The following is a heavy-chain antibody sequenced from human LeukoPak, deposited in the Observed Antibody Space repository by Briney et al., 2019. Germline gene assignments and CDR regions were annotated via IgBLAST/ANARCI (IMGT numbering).Heavy chain of an antibody. Sequence: PGRSLRLSCAASGFTFSSYGMHWVRQAPGKGLEWVAVISYDGSNKYYADSVKGRFTISRDYSKNTLYLQMNSLRAEDTAVYYCAKGIAAAEGFDPWGQGTLVTVSS. CDR2: ISYDGSNK. V-gene: IGHV3-30*18. D-gene: IGHD6-13*01. CDR3: AKGIAAAEGFDP. CDR1: GFTFSSYG. J-gene: IGHJ5*02.